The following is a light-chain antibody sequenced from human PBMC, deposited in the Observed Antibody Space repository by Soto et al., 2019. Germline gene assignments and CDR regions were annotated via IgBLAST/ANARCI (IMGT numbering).Light chain of an antibody. V-gene: IGLV1-40*01. CDR2: GNS. CDR1: SSNIGAGYD. CDR3: QSYDSSLSGFYV. Sequence: VLTQPPSVSGAPGQRVTISCTGSSSNIGAGYDVHWYQQLPGTAPKLLIYGNSNRPSAVPDRFSGSKSGTSASLAITGLQAEDEADYYCQSYDSSLSGFYVFGTGTKVTVL. J-gene: IGLJ1*01.